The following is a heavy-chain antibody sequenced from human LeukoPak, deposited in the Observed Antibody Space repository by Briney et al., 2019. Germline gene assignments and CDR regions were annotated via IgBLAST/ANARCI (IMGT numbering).Heavy chain of an antibody. CDR3: ARGGSSWLTDNWFDP. J-gene: IGHJ5*02. D-gene: IGHD6-13*01. CDR2: IWYDGSNQ. Sequence: GGSLRLSCAASGFIFSSYGMHWVRQAPVKGLEWVAVIWYDGSNQYYADSVKGRFTISRDNSKNTLSLQMNSLRAEDTAVYYCARGGSSWLTDNWFDPWGQGTLVTVSS. V-gene: IGHV3-33*01. CDR1: GFIFSSYG.